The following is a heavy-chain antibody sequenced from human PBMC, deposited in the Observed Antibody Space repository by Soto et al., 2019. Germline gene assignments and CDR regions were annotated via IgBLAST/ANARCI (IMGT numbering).Heavy chain of an antibody. CDR2: IIPIFGTA. V-gene: IGHV1-69*13. J-gene: IGHJ4*02. CDR1: GGTFSNYA. CDR3: ARETRGYSILDY. Sequence: SVKVSCKASGGTFSNYAISCVRQAPGQWFDWMGGIIPIFGTANYAQKFQGRVTITADESTSTAYMELSSLRSEDTAVYYCARETRGYSILDYWGQGTLVTVSS. D-gene: IGHD5-12*01.